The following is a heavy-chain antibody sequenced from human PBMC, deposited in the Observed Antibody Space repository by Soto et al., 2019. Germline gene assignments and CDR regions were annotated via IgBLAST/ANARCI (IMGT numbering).Heavy chain of an antibody. CDR1: GYTSTNYG. CDR2: INAGSGNT. CDR3: ANDIIVIPGAKRIAY. Sequence: ASVKVSCKASGYTSTNYGMHWVRQAPGQRLEWMGWINAGSGNTKYSQKFQGRITITRDTSASTVYMELSSLRSEDTAVYYCANDIIVIPGAKRIAYWGQGALVPVSS. V-gene: IGHV1-3*01. J-gene: IGHJ4*02. D-gene: IGHD2-2*01.